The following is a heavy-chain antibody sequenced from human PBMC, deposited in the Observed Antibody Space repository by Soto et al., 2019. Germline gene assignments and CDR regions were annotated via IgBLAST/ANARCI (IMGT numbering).Heavy chain of an antibody. J-gene: IGHJ4*02. V-gene: IGHV3-33*01. CDR2: IWYDGSNK. Sequence: GGSLRLSCAASGFTFSSYGMHWVRQAPGKGLEWVAVIWYDGSNKYYADSVKGRFTISRDNSKNTLYLQMNSLRAEDTAVYYCARDRFRVFYDILTGYYNPAYDYWGQGTLVTVSS. D-gene: IGHD3-9*01. CDR1: GFTFSSYG. CDR3: ARDRFRVFYDILTGYYNPAYDY.